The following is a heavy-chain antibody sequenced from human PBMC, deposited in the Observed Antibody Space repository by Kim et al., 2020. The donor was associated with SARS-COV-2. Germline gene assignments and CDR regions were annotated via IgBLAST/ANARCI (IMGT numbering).Heavy chain of an antibody. Sequence: GGSLRLSCAASGFTFSSYAMSWVRQAPGKGLEWVSAISGSGGSTYYADSVKGRFTISRDNSKNTLYLQMNSLRADDTAVYYCAKDQADFWSGYLGVGPTAYIDYWGQGTLVTVSS. V-gene: IGHV3-23*01. D-gene: IGHD3-3*01. J-gene: IGHJ4*02. CDR2: ISGSGGST. CDR3: AKDQADFWSGYLGVGPTAYIDY. CDR1: GFTFSSYA.